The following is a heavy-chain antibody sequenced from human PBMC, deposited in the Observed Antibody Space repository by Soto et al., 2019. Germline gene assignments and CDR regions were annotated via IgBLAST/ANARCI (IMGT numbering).Heavy chain of an antibody. J-gene: IGHJ4*02. D-gene: IGHD5-18*01. Sequence: EVQLLESGGGLVQPGGSLRPACVASGFTFSSFAMSWVRQAPGKGLEWVSLLSGSGDNTYYADPVKGGFTISRDKSTSTLYLQMNSLRAEDTAIYYCAKDISPGQGYRIFDSWVQGTQVTVSS. CDR1: GFTFSSFA. CDR2: LSGSGDNT. CDR3: AKDISPGQGYRIFDS. V-gene: IGHV3-23*01.